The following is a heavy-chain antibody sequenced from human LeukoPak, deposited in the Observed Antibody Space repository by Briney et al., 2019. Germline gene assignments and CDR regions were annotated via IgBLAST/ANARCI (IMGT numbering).Heavy chain of an antibody. Sequence: GGSLRLSCAVSGFTVSNYDIHWVRQAPGKGLEWVAVISYDGSNKYYADSVKGRFTISRDNSKNTQYLQMNSLRPEDTAVYYCAKDRGDGYTSMDVWGQGTTVTVSS. J-gene: IGHJ6*02. V-gene: IGHV3-30*18. D-gene: IGHD5-24*01. CDR2: ISYDGSNK. CDR3: AKDRGDGYTSMDV. CDR1: GFTVSNYD.